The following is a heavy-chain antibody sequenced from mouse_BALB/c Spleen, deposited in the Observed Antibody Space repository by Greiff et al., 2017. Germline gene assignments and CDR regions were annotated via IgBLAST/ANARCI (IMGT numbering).Heavy chain of an antibody. Sequence: VQLKESGPGLVAPSQSLSITCTVSGFSLTSYDISWIRQPPGKGLEWLGVIWTGGGTNYNSAFMSRLSISKDNSKSQVFLKMNSLQTDDTAIYYCVREEGSYYGNYGAMDYWGQGTSVTVSS. J-gene: IGHJ4*01. D-gene: IGHD2-10*01. V-gene: IGHV2-9-2*01. CDR2: IWTGGGT. CDR3: VREEGSYYGNYGAMDY. CDR1: GFSLTSYD.